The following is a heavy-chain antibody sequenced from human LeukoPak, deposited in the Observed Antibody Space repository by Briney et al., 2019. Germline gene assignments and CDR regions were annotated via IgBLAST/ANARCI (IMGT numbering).Heavy chain of an antibody. D-gene: IGHD4-17*01. CDR3: ARAGLNGDVDY. CDR2: INHSGST. Sequence: SETLSLTCAVYGRSFSGYYWSWIRQPTGKGPEWIGEINHSGSTNYNPSLKSRVTISVDTSKNQFSLKLSSVTAADTAVYYCARAGLNGDVDYWGQGTLVTVSS. J-gene: IGHJ4*02. V-gene: IGHV4-34*01. CDR1: GRSFSGYY.